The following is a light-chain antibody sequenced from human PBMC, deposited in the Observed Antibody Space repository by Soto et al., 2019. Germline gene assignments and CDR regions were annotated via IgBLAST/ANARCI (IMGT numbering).Light chain of an antibody. CDR2: WAS. J-gene: IGKJ2*01. CDR1: QSVLYSSNNKNY. Sequence: DIVMTQSPGSLDVSLGERATINCRYSQSVLYSSNNKNYLAWYQQKPGQPPKLLIYWASTRESGVPDRFSGSGSGTDFTLTISSLQAEDVAVYYCQQYYSTPQTFGQGTKLEIK. V-gene: IGKV4-1*01. CDR3: QQYYSTPQT.